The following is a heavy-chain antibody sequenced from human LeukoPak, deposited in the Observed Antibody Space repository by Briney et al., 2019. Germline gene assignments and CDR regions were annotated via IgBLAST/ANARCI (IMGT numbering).Heavy chain of an antibody. CDR1: GFAFSSYG. Sequence: GGSLRLSCAASGFAFSSYGMHWVRQAPGKGLEWVAVVSYDGSNKYYADSVKGRFTISRDNSKNTLYLQMNSLRAEDTAVYYCVKEPGVAAAGKAYFDYWGQGTLVTVSS. J-gene: IGHJ4*02. CDR3: VKEPGVAAAGKAYFDY. CDR2: VSYDGSNK. D-gene: IGHD6-13*01. V-gene: IGHV3-30*18.